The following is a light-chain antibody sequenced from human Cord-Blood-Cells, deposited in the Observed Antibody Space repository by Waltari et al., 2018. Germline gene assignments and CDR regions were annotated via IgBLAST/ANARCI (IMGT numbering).Light chain of an antibody. CDR2: EVS. CDR3: SSYAGSNNLV. Sequence: QSALTQPPSASGSPGQSVTISCTGTSSAVGGYTYVSWYQQHPGKAPKLMIYEVSKRPSGFPDRFSGSKSGNTASLTVSGLKAEDEADYYCSSYAGSNNLVFGGGTKLTVL. J-gene: IGLJ2*01. CDR1: SSAVGGYTY. V-gene: IGLV2-8*01.